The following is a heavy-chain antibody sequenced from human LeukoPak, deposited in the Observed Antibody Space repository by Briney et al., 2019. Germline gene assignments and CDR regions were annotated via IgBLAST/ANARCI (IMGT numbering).Heavy chain of an antibody. J-gene: IGHJ4*02. Sequence: PGGSLRLSCAASGFTFSRYSMNWVRQAPGKGLEWVSSISSSSSYIYYADSVKGRFTISRDNAKNSLYLQMNSLRAEDTAVYYCARDLSIAVAGTENVYWGQGTLVSVSS. CDR3: ARDLSIAVAGTENVY. CDR2: ISSSSSYI. V-gene: IGHV3-21*01. D-gene: IGHD6-19*01. CDR1: GFTFSRYS.